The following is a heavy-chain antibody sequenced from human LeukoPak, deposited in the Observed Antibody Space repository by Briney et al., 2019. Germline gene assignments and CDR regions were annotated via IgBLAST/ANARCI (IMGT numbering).Heavy chain of an antibody. CDR1: GFTFSSYS. V-gene: IGHV3-21*01. Sequence: PGGSLRLSCAASGFTFSSYSMNWVRQAPGKGLGWVSSISSSGSFIYYADSVKGRFTISRDSAKKSLYLQMNSLRAEDTAVYYCAREGATARSGYFFDYWGQGSLVTVS. D-gene: IGHD5-18*01. CDR2: ISSSGSFI. J-gene: IGHJ4*02. CDR3: AREGATARSGYFFDY.